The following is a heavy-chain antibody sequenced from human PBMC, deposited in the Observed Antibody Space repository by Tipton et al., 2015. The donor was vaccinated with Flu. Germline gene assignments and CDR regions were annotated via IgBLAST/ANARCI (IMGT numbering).Heavy chain of an antibody. Sequence: SLRLSCAASGFTFSDDYMRWIRQTPGKGLEWVSYISGTGSSIDYADSVKGRFTISRDNAKNSLYLQMNSLRAEDTAVYYCARSMTALNYFDSWGQGALVTVSS. V-gene: IGHV3-11*01. CDR3: ARSMTALNYFDS. CDR2: ISGTGSSI. J-gene: IGHJ4*02. CDR1: GFTFSDDY. D-gene: IGHD2-21*02.